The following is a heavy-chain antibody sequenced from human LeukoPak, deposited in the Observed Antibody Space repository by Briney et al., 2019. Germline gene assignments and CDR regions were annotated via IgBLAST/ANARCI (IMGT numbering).Heavy chain of an antibody. D-gene: IGHD4-17*01. Sequence: PGRSLRLSCAASGFTFSNFAMLWVRQAPGKGLEWVAVISYDGSIKYYADSVKGRFTISRDNSKNTLYLQMNSLRAEDTAVYYCAREDMTTVTTRWAFDIWGQGSMVTVSS. J-gene: IGHJ3*02. CDR2: ISYDGSIK. CDR3: AREDMTTVTTRWAFDI. V-gene: IGHV3-30*04. CDR1: GFTFSNFA.